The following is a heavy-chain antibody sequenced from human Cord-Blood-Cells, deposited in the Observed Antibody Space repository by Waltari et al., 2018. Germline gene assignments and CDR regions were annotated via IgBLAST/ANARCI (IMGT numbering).Heavy chain of an antibody. J-gene: IGHJ5*02. CDR1: GGSFSGYY. CDR2: INHSGST. Sequence: QVQLQQWGAGLLKPSETLSLTCAVYGGSFSGYYWSWIRQPPGKGLEWIGEINHSGSTHYNPSLKSRVTISVDTSKNQFSLKLSSVTAADTAVYYCARGWWSQGFDPWGQGTLVTVSS. CDR3: ARGWWSQGFDP. D-gene: IGHD2-15*01. V-gene: IGHV4-34*01.